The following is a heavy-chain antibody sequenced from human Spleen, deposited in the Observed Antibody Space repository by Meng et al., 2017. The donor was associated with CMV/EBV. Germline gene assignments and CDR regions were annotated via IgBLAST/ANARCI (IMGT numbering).Heavy chain of an antibody. CDR3: AGETDSSGDDY. CDR1: GYSISSGHY. J-gene: IGHJ4*02. V-gene: IGHV4-38-2*02. D-gene: IGHD3-22*01. CDR2: IYHSGTT. Sequence: SETLSLTRTVSGYSISSGHYWGCNRQPPGKGLEWIGSIYHSGTTYYTPSLKIRVTISVDTYKNQFSLKLSSVTAADTAVYYCAGETDSSGDDYWGQGTLVTVSS.